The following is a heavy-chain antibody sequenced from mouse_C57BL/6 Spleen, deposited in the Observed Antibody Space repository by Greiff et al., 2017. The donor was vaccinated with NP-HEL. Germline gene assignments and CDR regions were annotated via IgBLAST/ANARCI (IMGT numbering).Heavy chain of an antibody. CDR3: ARWTPYYYYYDY. CDR1: GYAFTNYL. J-gene: IGHJ2*01. D-gene: IGHD1-1*02. CDR2: INPGSGGT. Sequence: VKLMESGAELVRPGPSVKVSCKASGYAFTNYLIEWVKQRPGQGLEWIGVINPGSGGTNYNEKFKGKATLTADKSSSTAYMQLSSLTSEDSAVYFCARWTPYYYYYDYWGQGTTLTVSS. V-gene: IGHV1-54*01.